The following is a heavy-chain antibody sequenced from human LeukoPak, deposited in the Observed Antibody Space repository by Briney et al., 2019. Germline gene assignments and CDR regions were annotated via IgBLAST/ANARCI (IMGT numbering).Heavy chain of an antibody. CDR1: GFTFSSYG. Sequence: GGSLRLSCAASGFTFSSYGMYWVRQAPGKGLEWVAFIRYDGSNKYYADSVKGRFTISRDNSKNTLYLQMNSLRAEDTAVYYCAKSYCSSTSCYYYYYMDVWGKGTTVTVSS. D-gene: IGHD2-2*01. V-gene: IGHV3-30*02. CDR2: IRYDGSNK. J-gene: IGHJ6*03. CDR3: AKSYCSSTSCYYYYYMDV.